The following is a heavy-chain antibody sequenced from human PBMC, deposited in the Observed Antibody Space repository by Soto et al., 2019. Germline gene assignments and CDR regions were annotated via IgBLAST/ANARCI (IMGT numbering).Heavy chain of an antibody. CDR1: GFTFSSYA. J-gene: IGHJ4*02. Sequence: GGPLRLSYAASGFTFSSYAMSWVRQAPGKGLEWVSYISSSSSTIYYADSVKGRFTISRDNAKNSLYLQMNSLRAEDTAVYYCARDLTVVVTAVWGQGTLVTVSS. V-gene: IGHV3-48*01. CDR3: ARDLTVVVTAV. CDR2: ISSSSSTI. D-gene: IGHD2-21*02.